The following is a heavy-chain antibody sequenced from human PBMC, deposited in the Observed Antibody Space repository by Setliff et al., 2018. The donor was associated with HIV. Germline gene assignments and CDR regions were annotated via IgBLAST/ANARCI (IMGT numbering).Heavy chain of an antibody. CDR1: GGTFSNYA. D-gene: IGHD3-16*01. CDR3: ARASRGGFQYGPTGHAFDI. V-gene: IGHV1-69*10. Sequence: SVKVSCKASGGTFSNYALSWVRQAPGQGLEWMGGIIPILGIANNAQKFQGRVTITAGKSTSTAYMELSSLRSEDTAVYYCARASRGGFQYGPTGHAFDIWGQGTMVTVSS. CDR2: IIPILGIA. J-gene: IGHJ3*02.